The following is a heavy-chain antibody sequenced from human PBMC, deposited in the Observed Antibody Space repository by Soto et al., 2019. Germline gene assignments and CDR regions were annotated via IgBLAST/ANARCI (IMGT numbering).Heavy chain of an antibody. D-gene: IGHD3-16*01. Sequence: GESLKISCAASGFTFSAYAMSWVRQAPGKGPEWVSTVRGDGGFTSYTASVEGRFTVSRDNSKNTLYLQMSSLRVEDSALYYCAKMLDHSAGGHWGGWGQGSLVTVSS. CDR3: AKMLDHSAGGHWGG. J-gene: IGHJ4*02. V-gene: IGHV3-23*01. CDR1: GFTFSAYA. CDR2: VRGDGGFT.